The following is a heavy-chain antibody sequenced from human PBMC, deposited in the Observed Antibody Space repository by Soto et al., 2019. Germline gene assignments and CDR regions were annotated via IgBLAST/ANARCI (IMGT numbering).Heavy chain of an antibody. V-gene: IGHV3-23*01. D-gene: IGHD6-6*01. Sequence: PGGSLRLCCAASGFTFSSYAMSWVRQAPGKGLEWVSAISGSGGSTYYADSVKGRFTISRDNSKNTLYLQMNSLRAEDTAVYYCAKGREGSSATRPFDYWGQGTLVNVSS. CDR1: GFTFSSYA. CDR3: AKGREGSSATRPFDY. J-gene: IGHJ4*02. CDR2: ISGSGGST.